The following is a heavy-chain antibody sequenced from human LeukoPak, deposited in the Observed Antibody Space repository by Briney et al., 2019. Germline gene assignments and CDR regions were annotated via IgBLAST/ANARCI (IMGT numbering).Heavy chain of an antibody. CDR3: ARDYGGYDYVRGSYRRDY. CDR1: GYTFTSYG. J-gene: IGHJ4*02. V-gene: IGHV1-18*01. D-gene: IGHD3-16*02. Sequence: ASVKVSCKASGYTFTSYGISWVRQAPGQGLEWMGWISAYNGNTNYAQKLQGRVTMTTDTSTSTAYMELRSLRSDDTAVYYCARDYGGYDYVRGSYRRDYWGQGTLVTVSS. CDR2: ISAYNGNT.